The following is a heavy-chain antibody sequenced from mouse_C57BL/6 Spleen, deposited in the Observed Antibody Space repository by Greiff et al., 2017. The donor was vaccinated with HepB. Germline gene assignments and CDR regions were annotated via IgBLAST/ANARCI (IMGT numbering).Heavy chain of an antibody. CDR2: ISYDGSN. CDR3: ASEAY. V-gene: IGHV3-6*01. Sequence: EVKLVESGPGLVKPSQSLSLSCSVTGYSITSGYYWNWIRQFPGNKLEWMGYISYDGSNNYNPSLKNRISITRDTSKNQFFLKLNSVTTGDTATYYCASEAYWGQGTLVTVSA. J-gene: IGHJ3*01. CDR1: GYSITSGYY.